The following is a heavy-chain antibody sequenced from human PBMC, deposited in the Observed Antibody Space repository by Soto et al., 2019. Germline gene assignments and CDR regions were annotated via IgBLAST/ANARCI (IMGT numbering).Heavy chain of an antibody. CDR3: PGTTMVRVGWFDP. J-gene: IGHJ5*02. D-gene: IGHD3-10*01. Sequence: QVQLVQSGAEVKKPGASVKVSCKASGYTFTSYGISWVRQAPGQGLEWMGWISAYNGNTNYAQKLQGRCTMTTDPSTSTAYMELSSLSSDVTAVYYCPGTTMVRVGWFDPWGQGPLVTVSS. CDR2: ISAYNGNT. CDR1: GYTFTSYG. V-gene: IGHV1-18*01.